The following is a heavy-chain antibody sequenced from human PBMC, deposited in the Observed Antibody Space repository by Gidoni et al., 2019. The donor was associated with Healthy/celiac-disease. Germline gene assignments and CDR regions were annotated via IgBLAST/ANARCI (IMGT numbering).Heavy chain of an antibody. CDR3: ARDVGYYDSSGYYYVDAFDY. Sequence: QVQLVESGGGVVQPGRSLRLSCAASGFTFSSYGMHWVRQAPGKGLEWVAVIWYDGSNKYYADSVKGRFTISRDNSKNTLYLQMNSLRAEDTAVYYCARDVGYYDSSGYYYVDAFDYWGQGTLVTVSS. CDR1: GFTFSSYG. CDR2: IWYDGSNK. V-gene: IGHV3-33*01. D-gene: IGHD3-22*01. J-gene: IGHJ4*02.